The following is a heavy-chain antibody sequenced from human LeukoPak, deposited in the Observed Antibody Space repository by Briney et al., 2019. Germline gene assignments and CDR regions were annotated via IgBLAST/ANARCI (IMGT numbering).Heavy chain of an antibody. Sequence: GGSLRLSCTASGFTFGDHSMSWFRQAPGKGLGWVGFIRSKAYGATTEYAASVKGRFTISRNNSKSIAYLQMNSLKTEDTAVYYCSRRDGITARYWGQGPLVTVSS. V-gene: IGHV3-49*03. D-gene: IGHD6-6*01. CDR2: IRSKAYGATT. CDR3: SRRDGITARY. CDR1: GFTFGDHS. J-gene: IGHJ4*02.